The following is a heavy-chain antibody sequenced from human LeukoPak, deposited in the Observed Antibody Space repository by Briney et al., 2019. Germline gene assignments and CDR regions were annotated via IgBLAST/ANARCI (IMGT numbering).Heavy chain of an antibody. Sequence: GGSLRLSCAASGFTFSSYAMHWVRQAPGKGLEWVAVISYDGSNKYYADSVKGRFTISRDNSKNTLYLQMNSLRAEDTAVYYCAKGGGSGYYDSSGYCLDYWGQGTLVTISS. CDR2: ISYDGSNK. D-gene: IGHD3-22*01. V-gene: IGHV3-30-3*01. CDR1: GFTFSSYA. J-gene: IGHJ4*02. CDR3: AKGGGSGYYDSSGYCLDY.